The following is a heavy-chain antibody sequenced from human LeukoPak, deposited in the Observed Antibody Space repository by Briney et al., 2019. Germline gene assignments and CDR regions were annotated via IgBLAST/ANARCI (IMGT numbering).Heavy chain of an antibody. CDR3: ARAPAAALWFDP. J-gene: IGHJ5*02. V-gene: IGHV1-2*02. D-gene: IGHD6-13*01. CDR1: GYTFTGYY. CDR2: INPNSGGT. Sequence: ASVKVSRKASGYTFTGYYMHWVRQAPGQGLEWMGWINPNSGGTNYAQKFQGRVTMTRDTSISTAYMELSRLRSDDTAVYYCARAPAAALWFDPWGQGTLVTVSS.